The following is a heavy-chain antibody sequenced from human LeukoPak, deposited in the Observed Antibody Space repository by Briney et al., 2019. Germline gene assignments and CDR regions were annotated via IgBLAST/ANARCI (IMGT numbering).Heavy chain of an antibody. D-gene: IGHD1-7*01. V-gene: IGHV1-2*02. CDR2: INPNSGGT. CDR3: ARVLAGTTPHFDY. J-gene: IGHJ4*02. Sequence: ASVKVFCKASGYTFTGYYMHWVRQAPGQGLEWMGWINPNSGGTNYAQKFQGRVTMTRDTSISTAYMELSRLRSDDTAVYYCARVLAGTTPHFDYWGQGTLVTVSS. CDR1: GYTFTGYY.